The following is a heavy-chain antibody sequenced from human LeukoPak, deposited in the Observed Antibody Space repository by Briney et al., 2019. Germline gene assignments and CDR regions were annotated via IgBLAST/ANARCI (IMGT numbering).Heavy chain of an antibody. Sequence: SETLSLTCTVSGGSISSYYWSWIRQPPGKGLEWIGYIYYSGSTNYNPSLKSRVTISVDTSKNQFSLKLSSVTAADTAVYYCARVRYSSSWYADYWGQGTLVTVSS. CDR2: IYYSGST. V-gene: IGHV4-59*01. D-gene: IGHD6-13*01. J-gene: IGHJ4*02. CDR1: GGSISSYY. CDR3: ARVRYSSSWYADY.